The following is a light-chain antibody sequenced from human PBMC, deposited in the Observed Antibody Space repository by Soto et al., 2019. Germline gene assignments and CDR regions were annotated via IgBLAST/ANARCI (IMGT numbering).Light chain of an antibody. CDR1: SSNLGTPFD. CDR2: ENR. Sequence: QSVLTQPPSVSGAPGQTVTISCTGTSSNLGTPFDVHWYQQLPGTAPKLLIYENRRRSSGVPDRFSGSKSGTSASLAITGLQAEDEAVYYCQSYDSSLRGSVFGGGTKLTVL. J-gene: IGLJ2*01. V-gene: IGLV1-40*01. CDR3: QSYDSSLRGSV.